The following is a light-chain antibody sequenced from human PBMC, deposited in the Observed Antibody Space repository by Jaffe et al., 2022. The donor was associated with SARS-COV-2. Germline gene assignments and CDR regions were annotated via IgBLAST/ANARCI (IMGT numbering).Light chain of an antibody. CDR3: AAWDDSLNEV. Sequence: QSVLTQPPSASGTPGQRVTISCSGSSSNIGRNAVNWYQQLPGTAPKLLIYSNNQRSSGVPDRFSGSKSDTSASLAISGLQSEDEADYYCAAWDDSLNEVFGGGTKLTVL. CDR2: SNN. J-gene: IGLJ2*01. CDR1: SSNIGRNA. V-gene: IGLV1-44*01.